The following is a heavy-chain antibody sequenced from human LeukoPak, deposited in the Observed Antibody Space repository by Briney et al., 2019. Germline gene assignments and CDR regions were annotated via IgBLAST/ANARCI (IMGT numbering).Heavy chain of an antibody. CDR3: AKDRRPFKYCSSTSCPNNWFDP. CDR1: GFTFSSYA. CDR2: ISGSGGST. V-gene: IGHV3-23*01. D-gene: IGHD2-2*01. J-gene: IGHJ5*02. Sequence: GGSLRLSCSASGFTFSSYAMSCVREAPGKGLEWVSAISGSGGSTYSADSVKGRFTLSRDNSKNTLYLQTNSLRAEDTAVYYCAKDRRPFKYCSSTSCPNNWFDPWGQGTLATVSS.